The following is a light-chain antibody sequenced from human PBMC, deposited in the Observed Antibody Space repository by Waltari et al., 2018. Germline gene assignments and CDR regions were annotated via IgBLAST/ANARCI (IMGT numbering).Light chain of an antibody. CDR1: SGPDSPTSY. CDR3: VLSMGSGIWV. Sequence: QTLVTQEPSLSVSPGGTVPRTCGFTSGPDSPTSYHIWYPPAPGQPPRTHIFDTTPRSSGVPDRFSGSILDNKAALTITGAQADDESDYYCVLSMGSGIWVFGGGTKLTVL. J-gene: IGLJ3*02. CDR2: DTT. V-gene: IGLV8-61*01.